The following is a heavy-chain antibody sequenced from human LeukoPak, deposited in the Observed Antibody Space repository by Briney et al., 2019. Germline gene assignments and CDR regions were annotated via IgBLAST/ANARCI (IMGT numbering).Heavy chain of an antibody. CDR1: GFTFSNAW. V-gene: IGHV3-15*01. CDR3: TTDRRGSGSYYALFYFDY. D-gene: IGHD3-10*01. CDR2: IKSKTDGGTT. Sequence: RGSLRLSRAASGFTFSNAWMSWVRQAPGKGLEWVGRIKSKTDGGTTDYAAPVKGRFTISRDDSKNTLYLQMNSLKTEDTAVYYCTTDRRGSGSYYALFYFDYWGQGTLVTVSS. J-gene: IGHJ4*02.